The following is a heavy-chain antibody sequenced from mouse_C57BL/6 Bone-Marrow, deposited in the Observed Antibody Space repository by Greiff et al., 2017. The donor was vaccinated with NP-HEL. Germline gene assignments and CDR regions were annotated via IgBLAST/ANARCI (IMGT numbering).Heavy chain of an antibody. J-gene: IGHJ4*01. CDR3: GRGRNYGSAMDY. D-gene: IGHD1-1*01. CDR2: IWTGGGT. CDR1: GFSLTSYA. V-gene: IGHV2-9-1*01. Sequence: VHLVESGPGLVAPSQSLSITCTASGFSLTSYAISWVRQPPGQGLEWLGVIWTGGGTTYNSALNTRLSISKDNSKSQVFLQLNSLQTDDTARYYCGRGRNYGSAMDYWGQGTSVTVSS.